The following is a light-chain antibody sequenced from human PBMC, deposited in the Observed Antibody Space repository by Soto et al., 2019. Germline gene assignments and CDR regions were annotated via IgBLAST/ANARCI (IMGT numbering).Light chain of an antibody. Sequence: QTMVTQEPSLTVSPGGTVTLTCGSSTGAVTSGHYPYWFQQKPGQAPRTLIYDTSNKHSWTPARFSGSLLGGKAALTLSGAQTEDEADYYCLLLYSTGRVFGGGTKLTVL. J-gene: IGLJ2*01. CDR2: DTS. V-gene: IGLV7-46*01. CDR3: LLLYSTGRV. CDR1: TGAVTSGHY.